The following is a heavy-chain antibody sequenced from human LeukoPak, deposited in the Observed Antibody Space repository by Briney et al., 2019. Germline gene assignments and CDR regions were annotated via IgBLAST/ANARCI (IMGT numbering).Heavy chain of an antibody. CDR2: MHPKSRGT. Sequence: ASVKVSCKASGYTFAGYYMHWVRQAPGQGLEWVGLMHPKSRGTKYAPKFQGRVPMTRDTSISTAYMELSRLKSDDTAVYFCARRVGVIGATWPFDYWGQGTLVTVSS. CDR3: ARRVGVIGATWPFDY. V-gene: IGHV1-2*02. D-gene: IGHD2-21*01. J-gene: IGHJ4*02. CDR1: GYTFAGYY.